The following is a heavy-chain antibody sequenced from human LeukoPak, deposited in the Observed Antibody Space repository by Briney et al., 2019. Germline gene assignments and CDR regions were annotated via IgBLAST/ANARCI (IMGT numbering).Heavy chain of an antibody. Sequence: SETLSLTCTVSGGSISSYYWSWIRQPPGKGLEWIGYIYYSGSTNYNPSLKSRVTISVDTSKNQFSLKLSSVTAADTAVSYCARSTVVTVNTHWGQGTLVTVSS. CDR3: ARSTVVTVNTH. V-gene: IGHV4-59*01. CDR1: GGSISSYY. D-gene: IGHD4-23*01. J-gene: IGHJ4*02. CDR2: IYYSGST.